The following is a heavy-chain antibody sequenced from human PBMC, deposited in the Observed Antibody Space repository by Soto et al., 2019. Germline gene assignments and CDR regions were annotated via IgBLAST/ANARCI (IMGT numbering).Heavy chain of an antibody. CDR3: ARDRFTIFGVVRRYYYYGMDV. CDR2: VNPNSGGT. Sequence: GASVKVSCKASGYTFTGYYIHWVRQAPGQGLEWMGWVNPNSGGTNSAQKFQGRVTMTRDTSISTAYMELNRLKSDDTAVYYCARDRFTIFGVVRRYYYYGMDVWGQGTTVTSP. V-gene: IGHV1-2*02. CDR1: GYTFTGYY. J-gene: IGHJ6*02. D-gene: IGHD3-3*01.